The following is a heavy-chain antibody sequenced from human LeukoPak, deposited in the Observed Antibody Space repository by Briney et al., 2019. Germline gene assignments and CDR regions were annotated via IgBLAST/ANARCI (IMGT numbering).Heavy chain of an antibody. CDR1: GFTFSSYA. CDR2: ISYDGSNK. V-gene: IGHV3-30*03. CDR3: ADALFSGWRSAEYFQH. J-gene: IGHJ1*01. D-gene: IGHD6-19*01. Sequence: PGGSLRLSCAASGFTFSSYAMSWVRQSPGKGLEWVAVISYDGSNKYYADSVKGRFTISRDNSKNTLYLQMNSLRAEDTAVYYCADALFSGWRSAEYFQHWGQGTLVTVSS.